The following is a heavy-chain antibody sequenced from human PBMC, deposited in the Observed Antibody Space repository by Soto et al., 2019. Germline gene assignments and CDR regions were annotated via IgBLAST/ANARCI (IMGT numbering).Heavy chain of an antibody. Sequence: QITLKESGPTLVKPTQTLTLTCTFSGFSLTTSGVGVGWIRQPPGKALEWLALLYWDDDKRYSPSLKSRLTLTHGPPHNPVVLTKTHLDPVDTGTYFCAHSSGRSGDYWGQGTLVTVSS. CDR2: LYWDDDK. CDR1: GFSLTTSGVG. J-gene: IGHJ4*02. V-gene: IGHV2-5*02. D-gene: IGHD3-10*01. CDR3: AHSSGRSGDY.